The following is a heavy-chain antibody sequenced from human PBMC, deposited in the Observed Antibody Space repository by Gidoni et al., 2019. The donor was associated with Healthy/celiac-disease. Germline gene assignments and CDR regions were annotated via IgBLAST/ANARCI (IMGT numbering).Heavy chain of an antibody. D-gene: IGHD6-19*01. J-gene: IGHJ6*02. Sequence: QVQLVESGVGLVTPGGSLRLSFAASGLPFSDYYLSWIRQAQGKGLEWVSYISSSGSTIYYADSVKGRFTISRDNAKNSLYLQMNSLRAEDTDVYYCARDRPYSSGWYYYYGMDVWGQGTTVTVSS. CDR1: GLPFSDYY. CDR3: ARDRPYSSGWYYYYGMDV. V-gene: IGHV3-11*01. CDR2: ISSSGSTI.